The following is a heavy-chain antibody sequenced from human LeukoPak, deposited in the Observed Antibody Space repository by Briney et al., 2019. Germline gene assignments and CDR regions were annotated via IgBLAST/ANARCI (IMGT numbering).Heavy chain of an antibody. CDR1: GFSLSISGMS. CDR2: ITSDDDK. D-gene: IGHD5-12*01. V-gene: IGHV2-70*11. CDR3: ARHYRVYSGYDYDY. J-gene: IGHJ4*02. Sequence: SGPALVKPTQTLTLTCTFSGFSLSISGMSVCWIRQPPGKALEWLARITSDDDKYYSPSLKARLTISKDISKNQVVLTMTNMDPVDTATYYCARHYRVYSGYDYDYWGQGNLVTVSS.